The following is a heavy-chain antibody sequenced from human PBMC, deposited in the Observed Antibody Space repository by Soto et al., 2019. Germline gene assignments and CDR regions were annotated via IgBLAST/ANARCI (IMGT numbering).Heavy chain of an antibody. Sequence: SETLSLTCTVSGGSISSGRHYWSWVRQHPGKGLEYIGYIHYSGSTYYNPSLKSRITISVDTSKNQFSLKLSSVTAADTAVYYCARDDLGDYYYSSGYYSAPHYFDYWGQGTLVTVSS. CDR2: IHYSGST. CDR1: GGSISSGRHY. J-gene: IGHJ4*02. D-gene: IGHD3-22*01. CDR3: ARDDLGDYYYSSGYYSAPHYFDY. V-gene: IGHV4-31*03.